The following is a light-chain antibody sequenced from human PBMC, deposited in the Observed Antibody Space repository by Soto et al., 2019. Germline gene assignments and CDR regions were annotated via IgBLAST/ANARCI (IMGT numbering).Light chain of an antibody. Sequence: EIVMTQSPPTLSVSPGGRAALSCSASQSVSSSYLAWYQQKPGQAPRLLIYGASSRATGIPDRFSGSGSGTDFTLTISSLEPEDFALYYCQQRSNWPITFGQGTKVDIK. CDR1: QSVSSSY. J-gene: IGKJ1*01. V-gene: IGKV3D-20*02. CDR3: QQRSNWPIT. CDR2: GAS.